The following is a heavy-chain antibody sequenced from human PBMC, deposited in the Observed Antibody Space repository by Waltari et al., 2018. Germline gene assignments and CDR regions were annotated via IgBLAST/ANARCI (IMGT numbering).Heavy chain of an antibody. Sequence: QVQLQESGPGLVKPSETLSLTCTVSGGSISSSSYYWGWIRQPPGKGLEWIGSIYYSGSTYYNPSLKSRVTISVDTSKNQFSLKLSSVTAADTAVYYCARANYYDSSGYSGSFDYWGQGTLVTVSS. CDR1: GGSISSSSYY. V-gene: IGHV4-39*07. D-gene: IGHD3-22*01. J-gene: IGHJ4*02. CDR3: ARANYYDSSGYSGSFDY. CDR2: IYYSGST.